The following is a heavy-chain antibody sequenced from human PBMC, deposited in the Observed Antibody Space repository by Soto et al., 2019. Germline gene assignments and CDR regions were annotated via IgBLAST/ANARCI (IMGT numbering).Heavy chain of an antibody. CDR2: LSYDGSNK. D-gene: IGHD3-10*01. V-gene: IGHV3-30-3*01. J-gene: IGHJ6*02. Sequence: GSLRLSCAASGFTFSSYAMHWVRQAPGKGLEWVAVLSYDGSNKYYADSVKGRFTISRDNSKNTLYLQMNSLRAEDTAVYYCARDCRVRGVITFHGMDVWGQGTTVTVSS. CDR3: ARDCRVRGVITFHGMDV. CDR1: GFTFSSYA.